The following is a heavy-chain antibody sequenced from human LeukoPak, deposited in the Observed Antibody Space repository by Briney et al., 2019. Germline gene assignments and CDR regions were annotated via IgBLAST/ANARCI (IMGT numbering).Heavy chain of an antibody. V-gene: IGHV4-34*01. J-gene: IGHJ4*02. CDR2: INHSGST. CDR3: ARDPTRGAEY. Sequence: SDTLSLTCAVYGGSFSGYYWNWIRQPPGKGLEWIGEINHSGSTNYNPSLKSRVTISVDTSKNQFSLKLSSLTAADTAVYYCARDPTRGAEYWGQGTLVTISS. CDR1: GGSFSGYY.